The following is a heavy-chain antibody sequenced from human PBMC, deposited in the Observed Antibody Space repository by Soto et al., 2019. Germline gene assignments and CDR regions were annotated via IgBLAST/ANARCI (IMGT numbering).Heavy chain of an antibody. J-gene: IGHJ3*02. D-gene: IGHD3-22*01. CDR3: ARASGYYYNSRGLSAFDI. CDR2: IYHDGST. V-gene: IGHV4-38-2*01. CDR1: DYSISRGYF. Sequence: SETLSLTCAVSDYSISRGYFWGWVRQPPGKGLEWIGSIYHDGSTYYSPSLKSRVSLSVDTSKNQFSLRLRSVTAADTAVYYCARASGYYYNSRGLSAFDIWGQGTMVTVSS.